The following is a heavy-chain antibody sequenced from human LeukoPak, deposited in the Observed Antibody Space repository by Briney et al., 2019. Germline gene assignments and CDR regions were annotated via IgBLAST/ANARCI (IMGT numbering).Heavy chain of an antibody. CDR3: ASTLVCSGGSWYSDY. CDR1: GYTVSSNY. V-gene: IGHV3-53*01. CDR2: IYSGGST. J-gene: IGHJ4*02. Sequence: GGSLRLSCAASGYTVSSNYMSWVRQAPGKGLEWVSVIYSGGSTYYADSVKGRFTISRDNSKNTLYLQMNSLRAEDTAVYYCASTLVCSGGSWYSDYWGQGTLVTVSS. D-gene: IGHD2-15*01.